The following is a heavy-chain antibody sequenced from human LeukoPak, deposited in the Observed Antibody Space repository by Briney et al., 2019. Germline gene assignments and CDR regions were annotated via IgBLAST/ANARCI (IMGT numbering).Heavy chain of an antibody. Sequence: SETLSLTCTVSGGSIRSGGDYWNWIRQHPERGLEWIGYIYYSGSTYYNPSLKSRVTISADGFKNQFSLRLSSVTAADTAVYYCALGGRQQLGYHWGLGTLVTVSS. CDR2: IYYSGST. D-gene: IGHD6-13*01. CDR1: GGSIRSGGDY. CDR3: ALGGRQQLGYH. J-gene: IGHJ5*02. V-gene: IGHV4-31*03.